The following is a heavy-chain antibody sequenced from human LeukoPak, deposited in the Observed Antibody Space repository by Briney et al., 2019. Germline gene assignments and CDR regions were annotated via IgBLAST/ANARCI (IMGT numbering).Heavy chain of an antibody. CDR1: GCSITGYH. Sequence: KTSETLSLTCTVSGCSITGYHWSWIRQPPGKGLEWIGYIYSSGSTEYKPSLKSRATISADTSKNQFSLKLTSVTAADTAIYYCARRNDFDIWGQGTTVTVSS. J-gene: IGHJ3*02. CDR3: ARRNDFDI. V-gene: IGHV4-4*08. CDR2: IYSSGST.